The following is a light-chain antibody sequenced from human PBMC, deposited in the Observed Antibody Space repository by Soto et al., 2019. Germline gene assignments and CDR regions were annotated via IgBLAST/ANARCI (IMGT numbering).Light chain of an antibody. V-gene: IGKV1-9*01. CDR2: DAS. Sequence: DIQLTQSPSFLSASVGDRVTLTCRASQGISTFLAWYQQHPGTAPKRLIYDASNLQSGVPSRFIGSGSGTEFTLTISSLQPEAFATYYCHQVNNYPLTFGGGTKVEIK. J-gene: IGKJ4*01. CDR1: QGISTF. CDR3: HQVNNYPLT.